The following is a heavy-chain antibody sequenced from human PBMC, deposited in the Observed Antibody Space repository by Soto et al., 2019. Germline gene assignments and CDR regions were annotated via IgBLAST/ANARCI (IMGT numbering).Heavy chain of an antibody. CDR1: GFTFSNSA. CDR3: AAELYSGGRCWSFDI. D-gene: IGHD2-15*01. J-gene: IGHJ3*02. Sequence: QMQVVQSGPEVKKPGTSVKVSCKASGFTFSNSAVQWVRQARGQGLEWMGWIVVGAGNTNYAQELQESLTITRDMSKNPPYMELISVRFEDTAVYYCAAELYSGGRCWSFDIWGQGTMVTVSS. CDR2: IVVGAGNT. V-gene: IGHV1-58*01.